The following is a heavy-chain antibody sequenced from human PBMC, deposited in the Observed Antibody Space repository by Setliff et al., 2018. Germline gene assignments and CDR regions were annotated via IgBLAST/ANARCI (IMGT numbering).Heavy chain of an antibody. Sequence: ASVKVSCKASGYTFSAYYIHWVRQAPGQGLEWMGWINPHGGGTNFPQTFQGRVTMTRDTSINTAYMELSTLTSDDTAVYFCARATRDSGGWYYEYNWFDPWGQGTLVTAPQ. D-gene: IGHD6-19*01. V-gene: IGHV1-2*02. CDR1: GYTFSAYY. CDR2: INPHGGGT. CDR3: ARATRDSGGWYYEYNWFDP. J-gene: IGHJ5*02.